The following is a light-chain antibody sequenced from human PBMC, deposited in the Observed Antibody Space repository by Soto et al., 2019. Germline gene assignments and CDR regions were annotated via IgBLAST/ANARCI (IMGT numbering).Light chain of an antibody. Sequence: QSVLTQPASVSGSPGQSITISCTGTSSDVGGYDYVSWYQQPPDKAPKLLIYDVSNRPSGVSNRFSGSQSGHTASLTISGLQAEVEADYYCSSYTTTSTSLNVFGTETKVTVL. J-gene: IGLJ1*01. V-gene: IGLV2-14*01. CDR1: SSDVGGYDY. CDR3: SSYTTTSTSLNV. CDR2: DVS.